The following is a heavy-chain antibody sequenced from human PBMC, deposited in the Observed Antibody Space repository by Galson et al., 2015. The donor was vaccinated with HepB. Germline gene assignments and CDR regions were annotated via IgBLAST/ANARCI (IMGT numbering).Heavy chain of an antibody. J-gene: IGHJ5*02. CDR3: TTDVYFSSYWSWIDP. CDR1: GFTFSNTW. Sequence: SLRLSCAASGFTFSNTWMSWVRQAPGRGLEWVGHIKSKTDGGTTDYAAPVKGRFTISRDDSKDTLYLQMNSLKTDDTAVYHCTTDVYFSSYWSWIDPWGQGTLVTVSS. V-gene: IGHV3-15*01. CDR2: IKSKTDGGTT. D-gene: IGHD6-19*01.